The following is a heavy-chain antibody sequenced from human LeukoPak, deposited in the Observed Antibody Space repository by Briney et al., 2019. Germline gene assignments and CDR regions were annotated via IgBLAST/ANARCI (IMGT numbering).Heavy chain of an antibody. CDR2: IYHSGST. Sequence: PSQTLSLTCAVSGGSMSSGGYSWRWIRQPPGKGLEWIGYIYHSGSTYYNPSLKSRVTMSVDRSKNQFSLKLSSVTAADTAVYYCARVSLGTYGSGSWNWFDPWGQGTLVIVSS. CDR3: ARVSLGTYGSGSWNWFDP. D-gene: IGHD3-10*01. V-gene: IGHV4-30-2*01. J-gene: IGHJ5*02. CDR1: GGSMSSGGYS.